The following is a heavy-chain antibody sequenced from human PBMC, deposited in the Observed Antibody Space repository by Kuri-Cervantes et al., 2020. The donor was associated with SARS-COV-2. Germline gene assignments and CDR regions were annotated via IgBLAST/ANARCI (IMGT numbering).Heavy chain of an antibody. V-gene: IGHV3-7*01. D-gene: IGHD6-19*01. Sequence: GESLKISCAASGFTFSSYWMSWVRQAPGKGLEWVANIKQDGSEKYYVDSVKGRFTTSRDNAKNSLSLQMNSLRADDTAVYFCAREPDSSGWYGDDAFDTWGLGTMVTVSS. CDR2: IKQDGSEK. CDR3: AREPDSSGWYGDDAFDT. CDR1: GFTFSSYW. J-gene: IGHJ3*02.